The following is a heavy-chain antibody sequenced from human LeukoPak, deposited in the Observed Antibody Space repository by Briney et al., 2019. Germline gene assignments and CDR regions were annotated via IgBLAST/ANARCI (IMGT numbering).Heavy chain of an antibody. CDR3: ARLKRRVAAAGTGYYYGMDV. D-gene: IGHD6-13*01. Sequence: PSETLSLTCTVSGGSISSYYWSWIRQPPGKGLEWIGYIYYSGSTNYNPSLKSRVTISVDTSKNQFSLKLSSVTAADTAVYYCARLKRRVAAAGTGYYYGMDVWGQGTMVTVSS. J-gene: IGHJ6*02. V-gene: IGHV4-59*08. CDR2: IYYSGST. CDR1: GGSISSYY.